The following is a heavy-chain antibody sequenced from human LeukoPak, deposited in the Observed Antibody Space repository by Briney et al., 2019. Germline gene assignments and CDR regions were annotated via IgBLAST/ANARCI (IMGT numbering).Heavy chain of an antibody. CDR2: ISYDGSNK. V-gene: IGHV3-30*18. Sequence: PGRSLRLSCAASGFTFSSYGMHWVRQAPGKGLEWVAVISYDGSNKYYADSVKGRFTISRDNAKNSLYLQMNSLRAEDTALYYCAKVTKKYSSSWSRGYYFDYWGQGTLVTVSS. D-gene: IGHD6-13*01. CDR3: AKVTKKYSSSWSRGYYFDY. CDR1: GFTFSSYG. J-gene: IGHJ4*02.